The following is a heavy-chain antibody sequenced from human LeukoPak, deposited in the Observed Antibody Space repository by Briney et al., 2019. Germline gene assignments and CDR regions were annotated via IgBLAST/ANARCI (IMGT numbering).Heavy chain of an antibody. D-gene: IGHD5-18*01. CDR3: ASVYSYGWFDY. CDR1: GFTFSTFA. V-gene: IGHV3-23*01. CDR2: ISGGGNYT. J-gene: IGHJ5*01. Sequence: GGSLRLSCAASGFTFSTFAMSWVRQAPGEGLEWVSSISGGGNYTYYADSVKGRFTISRDNSKNTLYLQMNSLRAEDTAVYYCASVYSYGWFDYWGQGTLVTVSS.